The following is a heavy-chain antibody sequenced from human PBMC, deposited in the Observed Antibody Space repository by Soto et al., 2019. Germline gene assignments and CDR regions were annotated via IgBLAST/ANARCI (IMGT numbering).Heavy chain of an antibody. D-gene: IGHD3-22*01. CDR3: AILYSYDSGYYYSHYQYYGMDV. CDR1: AFTFTSFY. CDR2: MHPYGGST. V-gene: IGHV1-46*01. Sequence: ASVKVSCNESAFTFTSFYMHWVRQATGQGPEWMGIMHPYGGSTGYAQKFQGRVTLTRDTSTRTDYMELSILRSDDTAVYYCAILYSYDSGYYYSHYQYYGMDVWGQGTTVTVSS. J-gene: IGHJ6*02.